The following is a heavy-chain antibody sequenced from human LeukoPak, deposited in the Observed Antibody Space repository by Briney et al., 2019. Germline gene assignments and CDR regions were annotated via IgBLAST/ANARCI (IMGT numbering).Heavy chain of an antibody. V-gene: IGHV4-59*01. D-gene: IGHD1-26*01. CDR2: IHYSGST. CDR3: GRGRGELPY. Sequence: SETLSLTCTVSGGSINNYYWSWIRQPPGKGLESIGYIHYSGSTHYNPSLKSRVTISVDTSKNQFSLNLNSMTAADTAVYYCGRGRGELPYWGQGPLVTVSS. J-gene: IGHJ4*02. CDR1: GGSINNYY.